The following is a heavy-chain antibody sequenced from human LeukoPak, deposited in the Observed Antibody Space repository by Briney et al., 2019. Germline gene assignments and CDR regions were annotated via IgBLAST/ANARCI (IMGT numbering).Heavy chain of an antibody. J-gene: IGHJ3*02. CDR1: GFTFSSYW. Sequence: PGGSLRLSCAASGFTFSSYWMHWVRRAPGKGLVWVSRINSDGSSTTYADSVEGRFTISRDNAKNTMYLQMNSLRAEDTAIYYCAGPLWFGPDAFDIWGQGTMVTVSS. CDR2: INSDGSST. D-gene: IGHD3-10*01. V-gene: IGHV3-74*01. CDR3: AGPLWFGPDAFDI.